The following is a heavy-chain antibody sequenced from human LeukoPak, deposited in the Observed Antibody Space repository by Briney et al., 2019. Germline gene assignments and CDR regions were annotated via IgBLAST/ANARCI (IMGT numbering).Heavy chain of an antibody. D-gene: IGHD3-16*01. Sequence: PGGSLRLSCAASGFRVSGNFMSWVRQAPGTGLESVSGIYKDDRVSRFYNGDTKYYADSVRGRFTISRDNSTNTLFLQMNSLRAEDTAVYYCGRGGGGAADYWGQGTLVTVSS. CDR1: GFRVSGNF. CDR2: IYKDDRVSRFYNGDTK. V-gene: IGHV3-53*01. J-gene: IGHJ4*02. CDR3: GRGGGGAADY.